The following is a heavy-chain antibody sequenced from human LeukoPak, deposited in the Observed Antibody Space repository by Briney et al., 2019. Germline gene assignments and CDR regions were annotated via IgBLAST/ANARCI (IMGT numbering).Heavy chain of an antibody. J-gene: IGHJ4*02. Sequence: PSETLSLTCTVSGGSVSGHHWSWIRQPPGKGLEWIGHIHYSGSTNYNAPLKSRVTTSVDTSKNHFSLNLSSVTAADTAVYYCARDIRVVGATLYFDFWGQGTLVTVSS. V-gene: IGHV4-59*02. CDR3: ARDIRVVGATLYFDF. CDR2: IHYSGST. D-gene: IGHD1-26*01. CDR1: GGSVSGHH.